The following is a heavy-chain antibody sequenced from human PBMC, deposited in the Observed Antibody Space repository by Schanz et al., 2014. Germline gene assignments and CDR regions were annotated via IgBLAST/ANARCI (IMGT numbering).Heavy chain of an antibody. J-gene: IGHJ4*02. CDR1: GFNFNNYD. CDR3: ARDRRLFDRDDLYYFDS. CDR2: ISVYNHNK. V-gene: IGHV1-18*04. D-gene: IGHD3-10*02. Sequence: QVQLVQSGAEVKKPGASVKVSCTASGFNFNNYDINWVRQATGQGLEWMGWISVYNHNKEYDQKFQGRVTMTTDTSTSTAYMALTDLRSDDTAVYYCARDRRLFDRDDLYYFDSWGQGTLVTVSS.